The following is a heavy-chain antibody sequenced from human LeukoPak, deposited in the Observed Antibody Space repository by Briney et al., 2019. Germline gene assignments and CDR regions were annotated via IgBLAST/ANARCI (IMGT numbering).Heavy chain of an antibody. Sequence: PSETLSLTCTVSGGSLSSYNWSWIRQTAGKGLEWIGRIYTSGSPNYNPSLKSRVTMSVDTSKNQFSLKLSSVTAADTAVYYCARARYCTSPSCPYYYYYYMDVWGKGTTVTVSS. D-gene: IGHD2-2*01. V-gene: IGHV4-4*07. CDR2: IYTSGSP. CDR3: ARARYCTSPSCPYYYYYYMDV. CDR1: GGSLSSYN. J-gene: IGHJ6*03.